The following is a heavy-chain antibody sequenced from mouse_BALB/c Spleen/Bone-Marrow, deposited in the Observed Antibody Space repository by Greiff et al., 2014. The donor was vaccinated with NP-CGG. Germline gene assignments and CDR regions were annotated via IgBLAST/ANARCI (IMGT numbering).Heavy chain of an antibody. CDR2: IDPANGNT. CDR1: GFNTKDTY. J-gene: IGHJ2*01. D-gene: IGHD2-4*01. Sequence: VQLKESGAELVKPGASVKLSCTASGFNTKDTYMHWVKQRPEQGLEWIGRIDPANGNTKYDPKFQGKATITADTSSNTAYLQLSSLTSEDTAVYYCALYYDYDVGYWGQGTTLTVSS. V-gene: IGHV14-3*02. CDR3: ALYYDYDVGY.